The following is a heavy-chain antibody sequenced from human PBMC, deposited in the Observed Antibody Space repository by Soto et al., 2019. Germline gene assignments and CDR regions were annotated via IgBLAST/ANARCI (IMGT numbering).Heavy chain of an antibody. J-gene: IGHJ4*02. D-gene: IGHD5-18*01. CDR2: ISAYNGNT. CDR1: GYTFTSYG. V-gene: IGHV1-18*01. Sequence: QVQLVQSGAEVKKPVASVKVSCKASGYTFTSYGISWVRQAPGQGLEWMGWISAYNGNTNYAQKLQGGVTMTTDTSTSTAYMELRSLRSDDTAVYYFARDSSGDVDTAMVTFDYWGQGTLVTVSS. CDR3: ARDSSGDVDTAMVTFDY.